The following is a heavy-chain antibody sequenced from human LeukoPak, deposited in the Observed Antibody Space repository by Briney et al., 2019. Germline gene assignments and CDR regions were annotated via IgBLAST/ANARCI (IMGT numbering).Heavy chain of an antibody. CDR2: IYPADSDI. J-gene: IGHJ5*02. D-gene: IGHD2-15*01. V-gene: IGHV5-51*01. CDR3: ARQEYCSGGSCYTWFDP. Sequence: HGESLKISCKGSGYSINNYWIGWVRQMPGEGLEWMGIIYPADSDIRYSPSFQGQVTISADKSISTAYLQWSSLKASDTAMYYCARQEYCSGGSCYTWFDPWGQGTLVTVSS. CDR1: GYSINNYW.